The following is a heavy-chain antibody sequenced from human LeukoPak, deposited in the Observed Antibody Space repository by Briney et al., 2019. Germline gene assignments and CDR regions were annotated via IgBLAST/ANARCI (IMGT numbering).Heavy chain of an antibody. J-gene: IGHJ3*02. CDR1: GFTFSSYA. Sequence: GGSLRLSCAASGFTFSSYAMSWVRQAPGKGLEWVSAITGSGGRTYYADSVKGRFTTSRDNSKNTLYLQMNSLRAEDTAVYYCAKDRLSGWPNDAFDIWGQGTMVTVSS. D-gene: IGHD6-19*01. CDR3: AKDRLSGWPNDAFDI. V-gene: IGHV3-23*01. CDR2: ITGSGGRT.